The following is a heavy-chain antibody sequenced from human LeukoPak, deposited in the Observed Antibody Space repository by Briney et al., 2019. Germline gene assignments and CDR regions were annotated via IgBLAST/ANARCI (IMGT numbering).Heavy chain of an antibody. CDR1: GGSISSGGYY. CDR2: IYYSGST. Sequence: SETLSLTCTVSGGSISSGGYYWSWIRQHPGKGLEWIGYIYYSGSTYYNPSLKSRVTISVDTSKNQFSLKLSSVTAADTAVYYCAREGDGYKAGIDYWGQGTLVTVSS. CDR3: AREGDGYKAGIDY. V-gene: IGHV4-31*03. D-gene: IGHD5-24*01. J-gene: IGHJ4*02.